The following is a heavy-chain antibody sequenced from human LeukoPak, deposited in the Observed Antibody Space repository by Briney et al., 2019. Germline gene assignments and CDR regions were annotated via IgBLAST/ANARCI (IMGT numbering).Heavy chain of an antibody. V-gene: IGHV3-9*01. J-gene: IGHJ4*02. Sequence: PGRSLRLSCAASGFTFDDYAMHWVRQAPGKGLEWVSGISWNSGSIGYADSVKGRFTISRDNAKNSLYLQMNSLRAEDTALYYCAEVRPSSGTLYSSSSYFDYWGQGTLVTVSS. CDR2: ISWNSGSI. CDR1: GFTFDDYA. CDR3: AEVRPSSGTLYSSSSYFDY. D-gene: IGHD6-6*01.